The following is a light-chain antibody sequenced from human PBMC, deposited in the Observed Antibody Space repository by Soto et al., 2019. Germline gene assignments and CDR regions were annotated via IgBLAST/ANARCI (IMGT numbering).Light chain of an antibody. CDR1: SSDVGGYNY. V-gene: IGLV2-14*01. Sequence: QSALTQPASVSGSPGQSITISCTGTSSDVGGYNYVSWYQQHPGKPPKLIIYGVSHRPSGVSNRFSGSKSGDTASLTISGLQAEDEADYYCSSYTTSITLQCVFGGGTKVTVL. CDR3: SSYTTSITLQCV. CDR2: GVS. J-gene: IGLJ2*01.